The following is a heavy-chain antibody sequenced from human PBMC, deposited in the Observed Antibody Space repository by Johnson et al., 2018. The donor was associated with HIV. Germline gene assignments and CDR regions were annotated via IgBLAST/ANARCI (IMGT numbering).Heavy chain of an antibody. J-gene: IGHJ3*02. V-gene: IGHV3-13*01. CDR1: GFTFSSYG. Sequence: VQLVESGGGVVQPGRSLRLSCAASGFTFSSYGMHWVRQATGKGLEWVSTIGTAGDTYYAGSVKGRFTISRENAKNSLYLQMNSLRAEDTAVYYCARDGEWELEDAFDIWGQGTMVTVSS. CDR2: IGTAGDT. CDR3: ARDGEWELEDAFDI. D-gene: IGHD1-26*01.